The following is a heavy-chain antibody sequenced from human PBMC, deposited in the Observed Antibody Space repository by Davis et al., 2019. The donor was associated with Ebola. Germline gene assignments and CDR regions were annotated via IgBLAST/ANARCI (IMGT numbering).Heavy chain of an antibody. CDR1: GYSFTTYW. D-gene: IGHD6-19*01. CDR3: ARVVNVRGSGWSDAFDI. Sequence: GESLKISCKATGYSFTTYWIGWVRQMPGKGLEWMGIIYPGDSDTRYSPSFQGQVTISADKSISTAYLQWSSLKASDTAMYYCARVVNVRGSGWSDAFDIWGQGTMVTVSS. J-gene: IGHJ3*02. CDR2: IYPGDSDT. V-gene: IGHV5-51*01.